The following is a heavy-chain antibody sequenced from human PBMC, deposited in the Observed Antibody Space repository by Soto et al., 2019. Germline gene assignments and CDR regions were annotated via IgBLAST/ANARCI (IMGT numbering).Heavy chain of an antibody. CDR1: GFTFRDFG. CDR3: AKTNYSTPHTNGWDDWFAP. D-gene: IGHD2-8*01. CDR2: ITGSGVGM. V-gene: IGHV3-23*01. Sequence: EVQLLESGGVLVQPGGSLRLSCAATGFTFRDFGMTWVRQAPGKGLEWVSTITGSGVGMHYADSVKGRFTISRDNSKNTSYLQTNSQGAEDTAVYHCAKTNYSTPHTNGWDDWFAPWGQGTLVTVSS. J-gene: IGHJ5*02.